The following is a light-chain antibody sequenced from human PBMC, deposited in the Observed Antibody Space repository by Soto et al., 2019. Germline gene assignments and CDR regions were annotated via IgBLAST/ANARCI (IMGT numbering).Light chain of an antibody. CDR3: QQRSILPLP. J-gene: IGKJ4*01. CDR1: ENLRTF. Sequence: EIVLTQSPATLSLSPGDRATLSCRATENLRTFLAWYQQKAGQAPRLLIYDASNRATGIPDRFSGSGSGTEFTLTISNLEPEDSAVYYCQQRSILPLPFGGGTNVDIK. CDR2: DAS. V-gene: IGKV3-11*01.